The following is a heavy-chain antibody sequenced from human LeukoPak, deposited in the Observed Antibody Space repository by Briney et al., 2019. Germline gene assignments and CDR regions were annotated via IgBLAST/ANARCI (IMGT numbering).Heavy chain of an antibody. CDR3: AQYIRDSGTYNFDN. V-gene: IGHV4-59*01. CDR2: VYYTGST. CDR1: GGSISGYY. J-gene: IGHJ4*02. D-gene: IGHD1-1*01. Sequence: SETLSLTCTVSGGSISGYYWSWIRQPPGKGLEWIGYVYYTGSTNYNPSLKSRVTISRDMSKNQFSLRLSSVTAADTAVYYCAQYIRDSGTYNFDNWGQGTLVTVSS.